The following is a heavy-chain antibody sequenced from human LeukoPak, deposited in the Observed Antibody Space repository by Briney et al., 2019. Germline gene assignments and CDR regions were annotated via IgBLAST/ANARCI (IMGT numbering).Heavy chain of an antibody. Sequence: SETLSLTCAVYGGSFSGYYWSWIRQPPGKGLEWIGEINHSGSTNYNPSLKSRVTISVDTSKNQFSLKLSSVTAADTAVYYCARDLGYSSGWYRHPLFDYWGQGTLVTVSS. CDR3: ARDLGYSSGWYRHPLFDY. CDR1: GGSFSGYY. J-gene: IGHJ4*02. V-gene: IGHV4-34*01. D-gene: IGHD6-19*01. CDR2: INHSGST.